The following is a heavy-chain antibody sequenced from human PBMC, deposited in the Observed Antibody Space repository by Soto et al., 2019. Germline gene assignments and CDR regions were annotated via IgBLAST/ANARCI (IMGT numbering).Heavy chain of an antibody. Sequence: TGGSLRLSCAASGFTFSSYEMNWVRQAPGKGLEWVSYISSSGSTIYYADSVKGRFTISRDNAKDSLYLQMNSLRAEDTAVYYCARDPLYSSGWYLDYWGQGTLVTVSS. CDR1: GFTFSSYE. D-gene: IGHD6-19*01. CDR3: ARDPLYSSGWYLDY. CDR2: ISSSGSTI. J-gene: IGHJ4*02. V-gene: IGHV3-48*03.